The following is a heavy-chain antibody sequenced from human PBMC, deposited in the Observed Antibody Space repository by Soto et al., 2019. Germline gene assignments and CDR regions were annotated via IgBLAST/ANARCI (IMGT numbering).Heavy chain of an antibody. Sequence: GGSLRLSCAASGFTFSSSAMSWVRQAPGPGLEWVSTINPTGANTHYADSAKGRFTISRDNSRNTVDLQMNSLSAADTALYYCVSWVSDHFDYWGQGTPVTVSS. J-gene: IGHJ4*02. D-gene: IGHD3-16*01. CDR1: GFTFSSSA. CDR2: INPTGANT. V-gene: IGHV3-23*01. CDR3: VSWVSDHFDY.